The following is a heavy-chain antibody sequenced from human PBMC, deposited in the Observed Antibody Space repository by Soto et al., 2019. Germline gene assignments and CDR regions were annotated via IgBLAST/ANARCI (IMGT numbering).Heavy chain of an antibody. J-gene: IGHJ6*02. CDR1: GGSISSSNW. V-gene: IGHV4-4*02. D-gene: IGHD6-19*01. CDR3: ATEEVVRGIAVAGYAGYYGMDV. Sequence: PSETLSLTCAVSGGSISSSNWWSWVRQPPGKGLEWIGEIYHSGSTNYNPSLKSRVTISVDKSKNQFSLKLSSVTAADTAVYYCATEEVVRGIAVAGYAGYYGMDVWGQGTTVTVSS. CDR2: IYHSGST.